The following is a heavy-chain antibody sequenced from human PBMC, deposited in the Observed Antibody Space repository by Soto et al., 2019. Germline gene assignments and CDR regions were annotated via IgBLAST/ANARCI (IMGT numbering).Heavy chain of an antibody. V-gene: IGHV1-69*01. CDR3: TRDRGRRYNDGRGYYYSAY. J-gene: IGHJ4*02. D-gene: IGHD3-22*01. CDR2: FIPIFGTT. CDR1: GGTFSSYA. Sequence: QVHLVQSGAEVKKPGSSVKVSCKASGGTFSSYAISWVRQAPGQGLEWMGGFIPIFGTTNYAQKFQGRVTNTAYESTSTAYMELSSLRSEDTAVYYCTRDRGRRYNDGRGYYYSAYWGQGTLVTVSS.